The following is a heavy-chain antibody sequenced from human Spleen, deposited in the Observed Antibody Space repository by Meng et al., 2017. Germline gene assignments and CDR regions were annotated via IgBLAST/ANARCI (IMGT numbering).Heavy chain of an antibody. CDR2: MTEDGSEK. CDR1: GFTFSDYW. CDR3: VRGGRDGYNYFSY. D-gene: IGHD5-24*01. J-gene: IGHJ4*02. Sequence: GGSLRLSCAASGFTFSDYWMSWVRQAPGKGLEWVANMTEDGSEKYHVGSVKGRFSISRDNAKNTLYLQMNSLRAEDTAVYYCVRGGRDGYNYFSYWGQGTLVTVSS. V-gene: IGHV3-7*01.